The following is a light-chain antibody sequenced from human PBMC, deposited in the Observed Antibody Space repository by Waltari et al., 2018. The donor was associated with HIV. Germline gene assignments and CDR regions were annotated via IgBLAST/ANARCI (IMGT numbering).Light chain of an antibody. CDR3: SSYTSSSTYV. CDR1: RSDVGGYKY. Sequence: QSALTQPASVSGYPGQSITISCTGTRSDVGGYKYVPWYQQHPGKAPKLMIYDVSNRPSGVSNRFSGSKSGNTASLTISGLQAEDEADYYCSSYTSSSTYVFGTGTKVTVL. CDR2: DVS. J-gene: IGLJ1*01. V-gene: IGLV2-14*03.